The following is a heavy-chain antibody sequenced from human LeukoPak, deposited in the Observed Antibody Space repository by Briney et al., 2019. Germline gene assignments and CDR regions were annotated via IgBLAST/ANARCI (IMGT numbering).Heavy chain of an antibody. CDR1: GFTFSSYG. CDR3: AKDSSSWYYFDY. V-gene: IGHV3-30*02. D-gene: IGHD6-13*01. CDR2: IRYDGSNK. J-gene: IGHJ4*02. Sequence: GGSLRLSCAASGFTFSSYGMHWVRQAPGKGLEWVAFIRYDGSNKYYADSVKGRFTISRDNSKNTLYLQVNSLRAEDTAVYYCAKDSSSWYYFDYWGQGTLVTVSS.